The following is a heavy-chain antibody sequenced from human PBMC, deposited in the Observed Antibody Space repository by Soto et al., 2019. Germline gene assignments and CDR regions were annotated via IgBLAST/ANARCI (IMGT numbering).Heavy chain of an antibody. CDR3: ARGGRYCSGGSCFGAFDI. Sequence: SVKVSCKASGGTFSSYAISWVRQATGQGLEWMGGIIPIFGTANYAQKFQGRVTITADESTSTAYMELSSLRSEDTAVYYCARGGRYCSGGSCFGAFDIWGQGTMVTVSS. CDR2: IIPIFGTA. J-gene: IGHJ3*02. CDR1: GGTFSSYA. V-gene: IGHV1-69*13. D-gene: IGHD2-15*01.